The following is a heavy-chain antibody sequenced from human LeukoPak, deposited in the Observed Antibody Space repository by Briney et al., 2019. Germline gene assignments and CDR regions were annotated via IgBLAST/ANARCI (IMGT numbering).Heavy chain of an antibody. V-gene: IGHV4-34*01. D-gene: IGHD2-15*01. CDR2: INHSGST. CDR1: GGSFSGYY. J-gene: IGHJ5*02. Sequence: SETLSLTCAVYGGSFSGYYWSWIRQPPGKGLEWIGEINHSGSTNYNPSLKSRVIISVDTSKNQFSLKLSSVTAADTAVYYCARKDIVVVVAATAPNWFDPWGQGTLVTVSS. CDR3: ARKDIVVVVAATAPNWFDP.